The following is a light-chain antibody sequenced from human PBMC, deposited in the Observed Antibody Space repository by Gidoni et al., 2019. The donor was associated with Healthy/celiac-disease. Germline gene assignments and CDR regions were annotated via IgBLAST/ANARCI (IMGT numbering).Light chain of an antibody. Sequence: IVLTQSPGTLSLSPGERATLSCRASQSVSSSYLAWYQQKPGQAPRLLIYGASSRATGIPDRFSGSGSGTDFTLTISRLEPEDFAVYYCQQYGSSRTFGQXTKVEIK. CDR3: QQYGSSRT. V-gene: IGKV3-20*01. CDR1: QSVSSSY. CDR2: GAS. J-gene: IGKJ1*01.